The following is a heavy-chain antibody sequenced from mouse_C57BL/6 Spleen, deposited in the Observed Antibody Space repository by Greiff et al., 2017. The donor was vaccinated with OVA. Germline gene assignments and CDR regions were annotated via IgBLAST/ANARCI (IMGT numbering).Heavy chain of an antibody. CDR1: GYTFTSYG. Sequence: QVQLQQPGAELVMPGASVKLSCKASGYTFTSYGMRWVKQSPGQGLEWIGEIDPSDSYTNYNHKFKGKSTLTVDKSSSTAYMQLSSLTSEDSAVYYWARGVADWYFDVWGTGTTVTVSS. CDR3: ARGVADWYFDV. D-gene: IGHD1-1*02. V-gene: IGHV1-69*01. CDR2: IDPSDSYT. J-gene: IGHJ1*03.